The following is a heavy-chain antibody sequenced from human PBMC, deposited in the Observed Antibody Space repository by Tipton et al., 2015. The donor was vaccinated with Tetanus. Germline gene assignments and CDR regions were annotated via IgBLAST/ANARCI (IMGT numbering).Heavy chain of an antibody. J-gene: IGHJ4*02. D-gene: IGHD3-3*01. CDR3: AKDRGYHTHNFDY. V-gene: IGHV3-30*18. CDR2: ISYDGSNK. Sequence: SLRLSCAASGFTFSSYGMHWVRQAPGKGLEWVAVISYDGSNKYYADSVKGRFTISRDNSKNTLYLQMNSLRAEDTAVYYCAKDRGYHTHNFDYWGQGTLVTVSS. CDR1: GFTFSSYG.